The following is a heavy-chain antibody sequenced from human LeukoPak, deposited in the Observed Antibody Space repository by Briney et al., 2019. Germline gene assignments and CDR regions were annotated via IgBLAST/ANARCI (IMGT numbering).Heavy chain of an antibody. D-gene: IGHD1-14*01. Sequence: PGGSLRLSCAASGFTFSSYAMHWVRQAPGKGLEWVAVISYDGNNKHYVDSVKGRFTISRDNSKNTVYLQMNSLRSEDTAVYYCASGSSRPFFGQPLGTLDYWGQGTLVTVSS. CDR1: GFTFSSYA. CDR2: ISYDGNNK. J-gene: IGHJ4*02. V-gene: IGHV3-30-3*01. CDR3: ASGSSRPFFGQPLGTLDY.